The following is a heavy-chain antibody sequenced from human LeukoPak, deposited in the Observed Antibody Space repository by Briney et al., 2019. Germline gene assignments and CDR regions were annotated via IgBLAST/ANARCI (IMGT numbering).Heavy chain of an antibody. CDR1: GFTFSSYE. D-gene: IGHD4/OR15-4a*01. Sequence: GGSLRLSCAASGFTFSSYEMNWVRQAPGEGLEWISYISSRGNSGTTIYYADSVKGRFTISRDDAKSSLYLQLNSLRAEDTAVYYCARETGGTNSFDYWGQGTLVTVSS. CDR2: ISSRGNSGTTI. CDR3: ARETGGTNSFDY. V-gene: IGHV3-48*03. J-gene: IGHJ4*02.